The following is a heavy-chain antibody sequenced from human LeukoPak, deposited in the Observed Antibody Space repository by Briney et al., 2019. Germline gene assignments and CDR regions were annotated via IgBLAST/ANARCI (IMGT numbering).Heavy chain of an antibody. CDR3: ARGGLGYGSGSYRRDY. CDR2: MNPNSGNT. D-gene: IGHD3-10*01. CDR1: GYTFTSYD. Sequence: ASVKVSCKASGYTFTSYDINWVRQATGQGLEWMGWMNPNSGNTGYAQKFQGRVTITRNTSISTAYMELSSLRSEDTAVYYCARGGLGYGSGSYRRDYWGQGTLVTVSS. V-gene: IGHV1-8*03. J-gene: IGHJ4*02.